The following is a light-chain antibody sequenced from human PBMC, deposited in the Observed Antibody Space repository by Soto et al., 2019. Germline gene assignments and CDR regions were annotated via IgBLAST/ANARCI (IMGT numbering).Light chain of an antibody. Sequence: QSALTQPASVSGSPGQSITISCTGTSSDVGGYNYVSWYQHHPGKAPKLMIYDVSNRPSGVSNRFSGSQSGNTSSLTISGLKPEDEADHYCSSYTTSNTRQIVFGTGTKVTVL. CDR1: SSDVGGYNY. CDR3: SSYTTSNTRQIV. J-gene: IGLJ1*01. CDR2: DVS. V-gene: IGLV2-14*03.